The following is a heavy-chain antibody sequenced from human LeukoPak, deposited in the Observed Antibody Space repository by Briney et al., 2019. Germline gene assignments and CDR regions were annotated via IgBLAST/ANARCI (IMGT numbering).Heavy chain of an antibody. CDR1: GGSISSYY. CDR3: AREGGYSSGWNYFDY. J-gene: IGHJ4*02. D-gene: IGHD6-19*01. Sequence: SETLSLTCTVSGGSISSYYWSWIRQPPGKGLEWIGYIYYSGSTNYNPSLKSRVTISVDTSKNQFSLKLSSVTAADTAVYYCAREGGYSSGWNYFDYWGQGTLVTVSS. V-gene: IGHV4-59*01. CDR2: IYYSGST.